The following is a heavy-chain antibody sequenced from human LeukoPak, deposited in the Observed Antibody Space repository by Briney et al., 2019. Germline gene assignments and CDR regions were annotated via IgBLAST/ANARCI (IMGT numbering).Heavy chain of an antibody. CDR1: GFTFDDYT. Sequence: QPGGSLRLSCATSGFTFDDYTIHWVRQAPGKGLEWVSLITWDGARTYYADSVKGRFTISRDNSKNSLYLQMHSLRTEDTALYFCAKETTMIVGGQYFDYWAREPWSPSPQ. D-gene: IGHD3-22*01. CDR3: AKETTMIVGGQYFDY. J-gene: IGHJ4*02. CDR2: ITWDGART. V-gene: IGHV3-43*01.